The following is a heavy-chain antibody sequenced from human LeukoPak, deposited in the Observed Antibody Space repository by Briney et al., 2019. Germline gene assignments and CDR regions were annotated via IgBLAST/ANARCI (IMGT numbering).Heavy chain of an antibody. CDR1: GGSISSGSYY. CDR2: IYTSGST. J-gene: IGHJ4*02. CDR3: ARNEFGRDY. Sequence: SETLSLTCTVSGGSISSGSYYWSWIRQPAGKGLEWIGRIYTSGSTNYNPSLKSRVTISVDTSKNQFSLKLSSVTAADTAVYYCARNEFGRDYWGQGTLVTVSS. V-gene: IGHV4-61*02. D-gene: IGHD1-1*01.